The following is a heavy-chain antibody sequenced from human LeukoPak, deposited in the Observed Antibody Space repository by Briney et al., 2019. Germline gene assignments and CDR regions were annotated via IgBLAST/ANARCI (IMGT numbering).Heavy chain of an antibody. CDR1: GFTFSTYA. D-gene: IGHD1-26*01. Sequence: GGSLRLSCAASGFTFSTYAMTWVRQAPGKGLEWVSSLTGNGGSAYYADSVKGRFTISRDNSKNTLYPQMNSLRAEDTAVYHCARDSGSYLQPTDYWGQGTLVTVSS. V-gene: IGHV3-23*01. J-gene: IGHJ4*02. CDR3: ARDSGSYLQPTDY. CDR2: LTGNGGSA.